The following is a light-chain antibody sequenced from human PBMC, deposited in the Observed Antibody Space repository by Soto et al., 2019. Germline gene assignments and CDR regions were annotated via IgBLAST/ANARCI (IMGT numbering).Light chain of an antibody. J-gene: IGLJ1*01. CDR2: GGS. V-gene: IGLV2-23*01. Sequence: QSALTQPASVSGSPGQSITISCTGTSSDVGSYNLVSWYQPHPGKAPKLMIYGGSKRPSGVSNRFSGSKSGNTASLTISGLQAEDEADYYCCSYAGSSTYVFGTGTKLTVL. CDR1: SSDVGSYNL. CDR3: CSYAGSSTYV.